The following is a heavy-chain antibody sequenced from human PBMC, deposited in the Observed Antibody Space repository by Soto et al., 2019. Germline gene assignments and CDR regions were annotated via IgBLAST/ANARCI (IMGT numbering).Heavy chain of an antibody. V-gene: IGHV4-39*01. CDR2: IYYSGST. D-gene: IGHD1-1*01. CDR3: ARLPGITTSRRDY. J-gene: IGHJ4*02. Sequence: SETLSLTCSVCGGSISSPTYYWGWIRQPPGKGLEWIGSIYYSGSTYYSPSLKSRVTISVDTSKNQFSLKVSSVTAADTAVYYCARLPGITTSRRDYWGQGTLVTVSS. CDR1: GGSISSPTYY.